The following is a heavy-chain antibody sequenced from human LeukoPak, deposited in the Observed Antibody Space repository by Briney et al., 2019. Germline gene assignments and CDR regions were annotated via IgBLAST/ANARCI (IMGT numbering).Heavy chain of an antibody. D-gene: IGHD6-19*01. J-gene: IGHJ4*02. Sequence: GSLRLSCAASGFTFSSYEMNWVRQAPGRGLEWVSYISGSGVTMYYADSVKGRFTISRDDAKNSLYLQMNSLRAEDTAVYYCAREDIRLDYFDYWGQGTLVTVSS. CDR2: ISGSGVTM. CDR3: AREDIRLDYFDY. V-gene: IGHV3-48*03. CDR1: GFTFSSYE.